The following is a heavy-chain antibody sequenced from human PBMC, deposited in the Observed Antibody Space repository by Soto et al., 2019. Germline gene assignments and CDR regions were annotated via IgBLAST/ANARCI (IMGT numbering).Heavy chain of an antibody. Sequence: SETLSVSCTFNGDSISSRNYYWGCIRQPPGKGLEWIGSIYYSGSTYNNPSLRRRVSMSIDTSKDQFSLKLKSVTAADTALYFCARQRTSVVTKAYFDVWGPGSMVTVSS. J-gene: IGHJ4*02. CDR2: IYYSGST. CDR3: ARQRTSVVTKAYFDV. V-gene: IGHV4-39*01. D-gene: IGHD2-21*02. CDR1: GDSISSRNYY.